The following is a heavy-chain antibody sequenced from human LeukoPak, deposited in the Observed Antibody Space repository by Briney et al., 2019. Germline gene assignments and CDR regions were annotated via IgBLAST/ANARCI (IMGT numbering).Heavy chain of an antibody. Sequence: GGSLRLSCAASGFTFSSYGMHWVRQAPGKGLEWVAVIWYGGSNKYYADSVKGRFTISRDNSKNTLYLQMNSLRAEDTAVYYCARGKYYYDSTGYYPGGDYWGQGTLVTVSS. D-gene: IGHD3-22*01. CDR3: ARGKYYYDSTGYYPGGDY. CDR2: IWYGGSNK. V-gene: IGHV3-33*08. CDR1: GFTFSSYG. J-gene: IGHJ4*02.